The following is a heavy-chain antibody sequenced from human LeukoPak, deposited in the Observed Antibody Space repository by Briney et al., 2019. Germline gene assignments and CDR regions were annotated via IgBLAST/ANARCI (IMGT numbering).Heavy chain of an antibody. CDR3: ARTHGYGLSYGMDV. CDR2: INWNGGST. CDR1: GFTFDDYG. J-gene: IGHJ6*02. V-gene: IGHV3-20*01. Sequence: GGSLRLSCAASGFTFDDYGMSWVRQAPGKGLEWVSGINWNGGSTGYADSVKGRFTISRDNAKNSLYLQMNSLRAEDTALYHCARTHGYGLSYGMDVWGQGTTVTVSS. D-gene: IGHD5-18*01.